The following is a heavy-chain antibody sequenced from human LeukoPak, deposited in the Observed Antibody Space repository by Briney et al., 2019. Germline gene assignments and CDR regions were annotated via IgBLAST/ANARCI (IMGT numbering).Heavy chain of an antibody. J-gene: IGHJ4*02. CDR1: GGSISSYY. V-gene: IGHV4-59*01. Sequence: PSETLSLTCTVSGGSISSYYWSWIRQPPGKGLEWIGYIYYSGSTNYNPSLKSRVTISVDTSKNQFSLTLSSVPAADTAVSYFSVLPRPGYCSSTSCYSYWGQGTLVTVSS. CDR2: IYYSGST. D-gene: IGHD2-2*01. CDR3: SVLPRPGYCSSTSCYSY.